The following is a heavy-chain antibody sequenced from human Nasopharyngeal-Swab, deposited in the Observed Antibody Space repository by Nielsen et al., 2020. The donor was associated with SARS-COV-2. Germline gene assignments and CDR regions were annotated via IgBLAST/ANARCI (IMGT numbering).Heavy chain of an antibody. Sequence: GESLKLSCQGSGYTFSNYWIGWVRQMPGKGLEWMGVIYPGDSDTRYNPSLQRQVTISVVKSISTAYLQWNSLQASDSAIYYCARGYSSGWYDYWGQGALVTVSS. D-gene: IGHD6-19*01. J-gene: IGHJ4*02. CDR1: GYTFSNYW. CDR2: IYPGDSDT. CDR3: ARGYSSGWYDY. V-gene: IGHV5-51*01.